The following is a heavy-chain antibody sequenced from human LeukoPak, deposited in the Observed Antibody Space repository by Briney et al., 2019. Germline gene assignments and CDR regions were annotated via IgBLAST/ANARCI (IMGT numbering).Heavy chain of an antibody. CDR2: IYPGDSDS. CDR3: ARSGRYNWFDP. CDR1: GSRFTSYW. Sequence: GAALQICYEGSGSRFTSYWIGWGRPMAGKGGGWRGIIYPGDSDSRYSTSFQGQVTISADKSISPAYLQWSSLKASHTAMYYCARSGRYNWFDPWGQGTLVTVSS. V-gene: IGHV5-51*01. J-gene: IGHJ5*02.